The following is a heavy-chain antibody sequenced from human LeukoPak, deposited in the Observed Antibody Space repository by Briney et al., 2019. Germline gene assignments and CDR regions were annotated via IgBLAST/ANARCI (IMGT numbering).Heavy chain of an antibody. D-gene: IGHD3-22*01. CDR2: IFVGSGNT. V-gene: IGHV1-58*02. J-gene: IGHJ5*01. Sequence: TSVKVSCKASGFTFTSSAMQWVRQARGQRLEWIGWIFVGSGNTNYAQKFQERVTITRDMSTSTAYMELRSLRSEDKAGYYCAAIPGYYYDSSGYSWFDYWGQGTLVTVSS. CDR3: AAIPGYYYDSSGYSWFDY. CDR1: GFTFTSSA.